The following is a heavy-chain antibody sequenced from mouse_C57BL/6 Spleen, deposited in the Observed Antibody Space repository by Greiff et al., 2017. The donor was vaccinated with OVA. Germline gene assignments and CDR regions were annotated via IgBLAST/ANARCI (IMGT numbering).Heavy chain of an antibody. Sequence: EVKLMESGGGLVQPGGSMKLSCAASGFTFSDAWMDWVRQSPEKGLEWVAEIRNKANNHATYYAESVKGRFTISRDDSKSSVYLQMNSLRAEDTGIYYCTSLYDGYYGWFAYWGQGTLVTVSA. CDR1: GFTFSDAW. CDR3: TSLYDGYYGWFAY. D-gene: IGHD2-3*01. V-gene: IGHV6-6*01. CDR2: IRNKANNHAT. J-gene: IGHJ3*01.